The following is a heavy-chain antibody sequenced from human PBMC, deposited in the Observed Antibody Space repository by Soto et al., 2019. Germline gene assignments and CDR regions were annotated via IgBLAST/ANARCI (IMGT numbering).Heavy chain of an antibody. Sequence: QVQLVQSGAEVKKPGASVKVSCKASGYTFTSYFITWVRQAPGQGLEWMGWISAYNGNTNYAQMLQGRVTMTTDTPTATAYMEMRTLRSDDTAVYYCARQNYYSGMDVWGQGTTVTVSS. V-gene: IGHV1-18*01. CDR3: ARQNYYSGMDV. J-gene: IGHJ6*02. CDR2: ISAYNGNT. CDR1: GYTFTSYF.